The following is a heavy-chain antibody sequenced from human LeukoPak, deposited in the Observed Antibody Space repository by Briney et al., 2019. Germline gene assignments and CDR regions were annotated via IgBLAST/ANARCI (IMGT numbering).Heavy chain of an antibody. CDR2: IYYSGST. Sequence: SETLSLTCTVCGCSINNYYWSWIRQPPGKGLEWLGYIYYSGSTNYNPSLESRVTISLDTSKNHFSLKLSSVTAADTAVYYCARNSGWYMYDYWGQGTLVTVSS. CDR1: GCSINNYY. V-gene: IGHV4-59*01. D-gene: IGHD6-19*01. J-gene: IGHJ4*02. CDR3: ARNSGWYMYDY.